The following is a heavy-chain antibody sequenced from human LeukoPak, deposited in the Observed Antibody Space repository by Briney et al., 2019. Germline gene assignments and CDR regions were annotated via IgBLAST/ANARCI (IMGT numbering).Heavy chain of an antibody. J-gene: IGHJ3*02. CDR2: IRYDGSNK. Sequence: GGSLRLSCAASGFTFSSYGMHWVRQAPGKGLEWVAFIRYDGSNKYYADSVKGRFTISRDNSKNTLYLQMNSLRAEDTAVYYCAKEASGYDYLDAFDIWGQGTMVTVSS. V-gene: IGHV3-30*02. D-gene: IGHD5-12*01. CDR1: GFTFSSYG. CDR3: AKEASGYDYLDAFDI.